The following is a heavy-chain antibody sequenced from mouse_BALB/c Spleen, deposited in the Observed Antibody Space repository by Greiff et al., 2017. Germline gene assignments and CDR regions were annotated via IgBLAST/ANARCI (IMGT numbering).Heavy chain of an antibody. CDR1: GYSITSDYA. Sequence: DVKLQESGPGLVKPSQSLSLTCTVTGYSITSDYAWNWIRQFPGNKLEWMGYISYSGSTSYNPSLKSRISITRDTSKNQFFLQLNSVTTEDTATYYCARDYRSYFDYWGQGTTLTVSS. CDR2: ISYSGST. J-gene: IGHJ2*01. D-gene: IGHD2-14*01. V-gene: IGHV3-2*02. CDR3: ARDYRSYFDY.